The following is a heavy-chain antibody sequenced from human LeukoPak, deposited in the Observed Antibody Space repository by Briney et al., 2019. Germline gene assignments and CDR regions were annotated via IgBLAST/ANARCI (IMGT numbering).Heavy chain of an antibody. CDR3: AKDRPLNWGYYFDS. CDR1: GFTFANYA. Sequence: GGSLRLSCAASGFTFANYAMTWARQAPGKGLEWVSSISASAGTTYYVDSVKGRFTISRDTAKSTLYLQMNSLGADDSAVYYCAKDRPLNWGYYFDSWGQGTLVTVSS. V-gene: IGHV3-23*01. J-gene: IGHJ4*02. D-gene: IGHD7-27*01. CDR2: ISASAGTT.